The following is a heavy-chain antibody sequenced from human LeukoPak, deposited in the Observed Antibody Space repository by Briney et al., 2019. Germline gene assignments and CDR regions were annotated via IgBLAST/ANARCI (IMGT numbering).Heavy chain of an antibody. CDR2: IYSDGTT. J-gene: IGHJ3*02. D-gene: IGHD6-13*01. CDR3: ARDRNSFGIASSSWSYDVFDIDI. V-gene: IGHV3-53*01. CDR1: GFSVSSSY. Sequence: GGSLRLSCAASGFSVSSSYMSWVRQAPGKGLEWVSVIYSDGTTYYADSVKGRYTISRDNSKNTLYLQMNSVRAEDTAVYYCARDRNSFGIASSSWSYDVFDIDIWGQGTMVTVSS.